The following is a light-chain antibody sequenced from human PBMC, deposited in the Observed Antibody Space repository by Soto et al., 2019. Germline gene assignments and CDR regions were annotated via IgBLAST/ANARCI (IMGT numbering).Light chain of an antibody. CDR2: DAS. CDR3: QQYNSYPWT. Sequence: DIQMTQSPSTLSASVGDRVTITCRANQSISSWLAWYQQKPGKAPQLLIYDASSLQSGVPSRFSGSGSGTEFTLAISRLQPDDFATYYCQQYNSYPWTFGQGTKVEIK. V-gene: IGKV1-5*01. J-gene: IGKJ1*01. CDR1: QSISSW.